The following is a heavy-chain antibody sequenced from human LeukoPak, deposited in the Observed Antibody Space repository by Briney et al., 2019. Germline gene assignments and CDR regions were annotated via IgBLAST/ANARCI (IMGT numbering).Heavy chain of an antibody. CDR2: ISYDGSNK. CDR1: GFTFSSYG. J-gene: IGHJ3*02. Sequence: GGSLRLSCAASGFTFSSYGMHWVRQAPGKGLEWVAVISYDGSNKYYADSVKGRFTISRDNSKNTLYLQMNSLRPDDTAVYYCATDEHTYYYENSGPGDIWGQGTMVTVSA. D-gene: IGHD3-22*01. CDR3: ATDEHTYYYENSGPGDI. V-gene: IGHV3-30*03.